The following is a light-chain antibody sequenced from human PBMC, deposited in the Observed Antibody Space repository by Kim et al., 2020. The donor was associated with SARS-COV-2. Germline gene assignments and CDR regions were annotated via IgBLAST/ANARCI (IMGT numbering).Light chain of an antibody. Sequence: QAGLTQPTSVSKDLRQTATLTCTGNNNNVGNGGAVWLQQHQGHPPKVLFFRNNNRPSGISERLSTSRSGNTASLTITGLQAEDEADYYCSAWDRSLEAWLFGGGTQLTVL. J-gene: IGLJ3*02. V-gene: IGLV10-54*01. CDR3: SAWDRSLEAWL. CDR1: NNNVGNGG. CDR2: RNN.